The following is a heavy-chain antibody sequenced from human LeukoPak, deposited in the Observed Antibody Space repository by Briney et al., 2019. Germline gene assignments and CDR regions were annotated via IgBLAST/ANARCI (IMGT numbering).Heavy chain of an antibody. D-gene: IGHD5-12*01. V-gene: IGHV3-30*02. CDR1: GFTFRSYG. CDR3: ARGPSGYHNT. Sequence: GGSLRLSCAASGFTFRSYGMHWVRQAPGKGLEWVAFIRYDGNDKYYADSVKGRFTISRDNSKNTLYLQMNSLRAEDKAVYYCARGPSGYHNTGGQGTLVTVSS. CDR2: IRYDGNDK. J-gene: IGHJ4*02.